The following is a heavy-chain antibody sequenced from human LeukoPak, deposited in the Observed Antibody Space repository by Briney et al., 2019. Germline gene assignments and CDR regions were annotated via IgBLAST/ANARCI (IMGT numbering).Heavy chain of an antibody. D-gene: IGHD1-7*01. V-gene: IGHV3-15*01. CDR3: TTDSGYNWNYGRSADY. Sequence: GGSLRLSCAASGFTLSNAWMSWVRQAPGKGLEWVGRIKSKTDGGTTDYAAPVKGRFTISRDDSKNTLYLQMNSLKTEDTAVYYCTTDSGYNWNYGRSADYWGQGTLVTVSS. CDR2: IKSKTDGGTT. CDR1: GFTLSNAW. J-gene: IGHJ4*02.